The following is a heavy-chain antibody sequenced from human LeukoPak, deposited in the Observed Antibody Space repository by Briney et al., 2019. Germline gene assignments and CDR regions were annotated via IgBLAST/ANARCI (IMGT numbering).Heavy chain of an antibody. D-gene: IGHD3-9*01. J-gene: IGHJ5*02. CDR1: GFTFDDYA. V-gene: IGHV3-9*01. CDR2: ISWNSGSI. Sequence: GGSLRLSSAASGFTFDDYAMHWVRQAPGKGLEWVSGISWNSGSIGYADSVKGRFTISRDNAKNSLYLQMNSLRAEDTALYYCAKAAYYDILTGYYPGGYWFDPWGQGTLVTVSS. CDR3: AKAAYYDILTGYYPGGYWFDP.